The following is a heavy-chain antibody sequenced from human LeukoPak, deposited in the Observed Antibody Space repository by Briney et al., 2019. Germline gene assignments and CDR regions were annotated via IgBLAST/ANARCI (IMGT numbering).Heavy chain of an antibody. Sequence: GGSLRLSCAASGFTLEDYAMPWVRQAPGKGLEWVALISGDGGSTYYADSVKGRFTISRDNSKNSLYLQMNSLRTEDTALYYCAKVHYYDSSGSIFDYWGQGTLVTVSS. V-gene: IGHV3-43*02. CDR2: ISGDGGST. J-gene: IGHJ4*02. CDR1: GFTLEDYA. CDR3: AKVHYYDSSGSIFDY. D-gene: IGHD3-22*01.